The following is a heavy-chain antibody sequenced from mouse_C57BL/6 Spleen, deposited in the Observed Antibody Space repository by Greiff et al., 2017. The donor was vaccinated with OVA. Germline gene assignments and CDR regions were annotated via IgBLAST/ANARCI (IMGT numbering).Heavy chain of an antibody. Sequence: QVQLQQPGAELVMPGASVKLSFKASGYTFTSYWMHWVKQRPGHGLEWIGEIDPSDSYTKYNQKFKGKSTSTVDKSSSTAYMQLSSLTAEDSAVYYCVSYDGFAYWGQGTLVTVSA. V-gene: IGHV1-69*01. CDR2: IDPSDSYT. CDR3: VSYDGFAY. D-gene: IGHD2-12*01. CDR1: GYTFTSYW. J-gene: IGHJ3*01.